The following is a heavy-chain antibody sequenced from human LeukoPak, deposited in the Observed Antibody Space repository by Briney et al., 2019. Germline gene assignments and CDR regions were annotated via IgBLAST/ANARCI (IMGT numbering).Heavy chain of an antibody. CDR3: ARLKLRGDFNAGGFDP. Sequence: GESLKISCKGSGYSFTSYWIGWVRQMPGKGLEWMGIIYPGDSDTRYSPSFQGQVAISADKSISTAYLQWSSLKASDTAMYYCARLKLRGDFNAGGFDPWGQGTLVTVSS. V-gene: IGHV5-51*01. J-gene: IGHJ5*02. CDR2: IYPGDSDT. D-gene: IGHD2-21*02. CDR1: GYSFTSYW.